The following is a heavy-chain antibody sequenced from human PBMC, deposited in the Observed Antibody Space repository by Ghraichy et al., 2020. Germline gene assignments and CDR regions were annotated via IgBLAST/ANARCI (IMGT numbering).Heavy chain of an antibody. CDR2: IYYSGST. Sequence: SETLSLTCTVSGGSISSSSYYWGWIRQPPGKGLEWIGSIYYSGSTYYNPSLKSRVTISVDTSKNQFSLKLSSVTAADTAVYYCARWRRRVVVVAATRNNWFDPWGQGTLVTVSS. D-gene: IGHD2-15*01. J-gene: IGHJ5*02. CDR3: ARWRRRVVVVAATRNNWFDP. V-gene: IGHV4-39*01. CDR1: GGSISSSSYY.